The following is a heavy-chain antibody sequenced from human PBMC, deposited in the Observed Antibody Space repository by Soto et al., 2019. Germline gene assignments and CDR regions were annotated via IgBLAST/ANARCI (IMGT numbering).Heavy chain of an antibody. CDR1: GFTFSSYA. CDR3: ARAPHEVDSSGWYGPFDY. V-gene: IGHV3-30-3*01. J-gene: IGHJ4*02. D-gene: IGHD6-19*01. CDR2: ISYDGSNK. Sequence: QVQLVESGGGVVQPGRSLRLSCAASGFTFSSYAMHWVRQAPGKGLEWVAVISYDGSNKYYADSVKGRFTIARDNSKNPRYLQMNSLRAEDTAVYYCARAPHEVDSSGWYGPFDYWGQGTLVTFSS.